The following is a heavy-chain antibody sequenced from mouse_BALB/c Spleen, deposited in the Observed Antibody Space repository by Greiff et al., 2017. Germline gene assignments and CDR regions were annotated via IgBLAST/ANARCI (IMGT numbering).Heavy chain of an antibody. V-gene: IGHV1-80*01. CDR2: IYPGDGDT. CDR1: GYAFSSYW. Sequence: QVHVKQSGAELVRPGSSVKISCKASGYAFSSYWMNWVKQRPGQGLEWIGQIYPGDGDTNYNGKFKGKATLTADKSSSTAYMQLSSLTSEDSAVYFCARPGNGGWFAYWGQGTLVTVSA. J-gene: IGHJ3*01. CDR3: ARPGNGGWFAY.